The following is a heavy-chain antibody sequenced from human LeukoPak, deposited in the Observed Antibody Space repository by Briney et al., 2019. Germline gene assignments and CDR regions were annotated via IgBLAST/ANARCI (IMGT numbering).Heavy chain of an antibody. D-gene: IGHD4-23*01. J-gene: IGHJ6*02. CDR1: GFTVSSNY. Sequence: GESLRLSCAASGFTVSSNYMRWVRQAPGKGLEWVSVIYSGGSTYYADSVKGRFTISRHNSKNTLYLQMNSLRAEDTAVYYCARDRGGNFEDYYGMDVWGQGTTVTVSS. CDR3: ARDRGGNFEDYYGMDV. CDR2: IYSGGST. V-gene: IGHV3-53*04.